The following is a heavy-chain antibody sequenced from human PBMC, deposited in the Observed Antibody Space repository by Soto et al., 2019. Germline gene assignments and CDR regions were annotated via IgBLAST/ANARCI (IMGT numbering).Heavy chain of an antibody. Sequence: EVQLVESGGGLVQPGGSLRLSCAASEFTFSSYWMSWVRQAPGKGLEWVANIKQDGSEKYYVDSVKGRFNISRDNAKNSLYLQMNSLRAEDTAVYYCARLYGGIDNFDSWGQGTLVTVSS. CDR1: EFTFSSYW. V-gene: IGHV3-7*01. J-gene: IGHJ4*02. CDR3: ARLYGGIDNFDS. CDR2: IKQDGSEK. D-gene: IGHD2-15*01.